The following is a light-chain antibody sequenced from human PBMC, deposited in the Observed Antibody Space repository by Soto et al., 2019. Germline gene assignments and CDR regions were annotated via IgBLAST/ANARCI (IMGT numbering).Light chain of an antibody. CDR3: SSYTSSSTYV. CDR1: SSDVGDYNY. Sequence: QSVLTQPPSASGSPGQSVTISCIGASSDVGDYNYVSWYQHHPGKAPKLLIYEVNNRPSGVSDRFSGSKSGNVASLTISWLQAEDEADYYCSSYTSSSTYVFGTGTKVTVL. V-gene: IGLV2-14*01. J-gene: IGLJ1*01. CDR2: EVN.